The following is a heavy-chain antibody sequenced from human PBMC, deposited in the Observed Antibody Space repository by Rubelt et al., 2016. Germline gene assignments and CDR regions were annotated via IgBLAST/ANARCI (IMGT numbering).Heavy chain of an antibody. J-gene: IGHJ4*02. CDR3: VRANYFDY. V-gene: IGHV4-4*02. Sequence: QVQLQESGPGLVKPSGTLSLTGAVSGGSITSSNWWSWVRQPPGKGLEWIGEIFHTGSTNYNPSLKSRVTISGDTSKNRLPLKLTSVTAADTAVYYCVRANYFDYWGQGTLVTVSS. CDR2: IFHTGST. CDR1: GGSITSSNW.